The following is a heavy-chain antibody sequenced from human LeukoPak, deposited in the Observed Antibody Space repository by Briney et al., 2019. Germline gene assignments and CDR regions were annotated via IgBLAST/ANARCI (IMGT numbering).Heavy chain of an antibody. V-gene: IGHV1-2*02. CDR3: ARDPPGENQILGFVYYYYYYGMDV. CDR2: INPNSGGT. J-gene: IGHJ6*02. CDR1: GYTFTGYY. Sequence: ASVKVSCKASGYTFTGYYMHLVRQAPGQGLEWMGWINPNSGGTNYAQKFQGRVTMTRDTSISTAYMELSRLRSDDTAVYYCARDPPGENQILGFVYYYYYYGMDVWGQGTTVTVSS. D-gene: IGHD3-3*01.